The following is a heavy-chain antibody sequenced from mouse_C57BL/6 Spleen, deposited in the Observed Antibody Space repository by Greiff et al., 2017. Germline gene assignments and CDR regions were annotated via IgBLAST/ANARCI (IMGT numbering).Heavy chain of an antibody. D-gene: IGHD6-5*01. CDR3: ARYALGYVDY. J-gene: IGHJ2*01. Sequence: EVKLVESGGGLVKPGGSLKLSCAASGFTFSDYGMHWVRQAPEKGLEWVAYISSGSSTIYYEDTVKGRSTISRDNAKNTLFLQMTSLRSEDTAMYYCARYALGYVDYWGQGTTLTVSS. CDR2: ISSGSSTI. CDR1: GFTFSDYG. V-gene: IGHV5-17*01.